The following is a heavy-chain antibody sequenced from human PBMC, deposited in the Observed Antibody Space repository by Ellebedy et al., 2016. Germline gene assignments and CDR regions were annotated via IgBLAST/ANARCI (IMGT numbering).Heavy chain of an antibody. J-gene: IGHJ4*02. CDR1: GYTFTGYY. CDR2: INPNSGGT. CDR3: ARDGGLGELSSLDY. V-gene: IGHV1-2*04. D-gene: IGHD3-16*02. Sequence: ASVKVSCXASGYTFTGYYMHWVRQAPGQGLEWMGWINPNSGGTNYAQKFQGWVTMTRDTSISTAYMELSWLRSDDTAVYYCARDGGLGELSSLDYWGQGTLVTVSS.